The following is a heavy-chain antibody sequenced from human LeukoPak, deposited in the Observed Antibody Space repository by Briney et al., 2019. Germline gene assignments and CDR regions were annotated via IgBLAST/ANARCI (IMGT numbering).Heavy chain of an antibody. CDR1: GFTFSSYG. V-gene: IGHV3-30*18. CDR3: AKDMPSSY. CDR2: RSYDGSNK. J-gene: IGHJ4*02. D-gene: IGHD2-2*01. Sequence: GGSLRLSCAASGFTFSSYGMHWVRQAPGKGLEWVAVRSYDGSNKYYADSVKGRFTISRDNSKNTLYLQMNSLRAEDTAVYYCAKDMPSSYWGQGTLVTVSS.